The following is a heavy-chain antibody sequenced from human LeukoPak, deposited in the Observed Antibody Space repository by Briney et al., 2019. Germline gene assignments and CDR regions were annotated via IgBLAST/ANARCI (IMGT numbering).Heavy chain of an antibody. V-gene: IGHV3-53*01. CDR1: GFSFSSYS. Sequence: GGSLRLSCAASGFSFSSYSMNWVRQAPGKGLEWVSVLYSDGNTKYADSVQGRFTISRDNSKNTLYLEMNSLSPDDTAVYYCARGVEPLAANTLAYWGQGTLVTVSS. CDR2: LYSDGNT. D-gene: IGHD1-14*01. CDR3: ARGVEPLAANTLAY. J-gene: IGHJ4*02.